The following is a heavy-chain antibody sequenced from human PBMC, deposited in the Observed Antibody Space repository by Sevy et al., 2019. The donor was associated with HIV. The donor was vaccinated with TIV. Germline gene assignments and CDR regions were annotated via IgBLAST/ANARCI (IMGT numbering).Heavy chain of an antibody. CDR3: AKDSYGGYGGGVFDY. CDR2: LSASGGTT. Sequence: VGSLRLSCAASGFTFSSYVMSWVRQAPGKGLEWVSGLSASGGTTYYADSVKGRFTISRDNSKNTLYLQMNSLRAEDTAVYYCAKDSYGGYGGGVFDYWGQGTLVTVSS. V-gene: IGHV3-23*01. D-gene: IGHD4-17*01. J-gene: IGHJ4*02. CDR1: GFTFSSYV.